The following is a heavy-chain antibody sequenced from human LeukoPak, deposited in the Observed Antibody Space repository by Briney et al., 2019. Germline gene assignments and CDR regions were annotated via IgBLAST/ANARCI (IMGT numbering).Heavy chain of an antibody. D-gene: IGHD5-24*01. CDR1: GFTFDNYA. CDR3: TKGGDGDSSEVSPFDF. CDR2: ISWDGVAT. V-gene: IGHV3-43D*03. J-gene: IGHJ4*02. Sequence: GGSLRLSCAASGFTFDNYAMSWVRQAPGKGLEWVSLISWDGVATYYAGSVKSRFTISRDNSKNSLSLQMNNLRSEETALYYCTKGGDGDSSEVSPFDFWGQGTLFTVSS.